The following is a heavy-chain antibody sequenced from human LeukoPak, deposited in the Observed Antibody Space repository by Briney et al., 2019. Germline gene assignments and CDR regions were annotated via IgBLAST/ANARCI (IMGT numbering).Heavy chain of an antibody. D-gene: IGHD6-19*01. V-gene: IGHV3-64*01. CDR2: ISKNGKNT. CDR3: ARVDSGSACAS. CDR1: GFLVSSYS. J-gene: IGHJ1*01. Sequence: GGSLRLSCAASGFLVSSYSMHWVRQAPGKGLEFVSAISKNGKNTYYANSVKGRFTISRDISKNTLYLQMGSLRPDDMAVYYCARVDSGSACASWGQGILVTVSS.